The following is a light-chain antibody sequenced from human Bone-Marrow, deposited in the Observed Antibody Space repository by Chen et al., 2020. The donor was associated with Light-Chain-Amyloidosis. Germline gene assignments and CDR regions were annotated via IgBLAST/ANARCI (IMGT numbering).Light chain of an antibody. Sequence: EIVLTQSPGTLSLSPEEGANLSCRGSQTISSNYLTWYQQKFGHAPRLLIYGSSSRATGIPDRFTGSGSGTDFTLTINRLEPEDFAMYYCQQYGTSALTFGGGTKVEIK. CDR2: GSS. V-gene: IGKV3-20*01. J-gene: IGKJ4*01. CDR1: QTISSNY. CDR3: QQYGTSALT.